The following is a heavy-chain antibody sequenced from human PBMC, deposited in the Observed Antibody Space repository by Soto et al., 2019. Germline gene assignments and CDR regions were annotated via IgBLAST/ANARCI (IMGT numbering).Heavy chain of an antibody. CDR2: IYYSGST. CDR3: ARHTPAISISDH. Sequence: PSETLSLTCTVSGGSISSSSYYWGWIRQPPGKGLEWIGSIYYSGSTYYNPSLKSRVTISVDTSKNQFSLKLSSVTAAYTAVYYCARHTPAISISDHWGQGTLVTVS. J-gene: IGHJ4*02. CDR1: GGSISSSSYY. D-gene: IGHD2-15*01. V-gene: IGHV4-39*01.